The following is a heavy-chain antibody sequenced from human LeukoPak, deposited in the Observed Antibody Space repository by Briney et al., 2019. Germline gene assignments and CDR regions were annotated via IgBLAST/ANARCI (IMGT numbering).Heavy chain of an antibody. CDR1: GFTFSSYA. CDR3: ARGTEWLVHPYYFDY. CDR2: ISGSGGST. V-gene: IGHV3-23*01. Sequence: GGSLRLSCAASGFTFSSYAMSWVRQAPGKGLEWVSAISGSGGSTYYADSVKGRFTISRDNSKNTLYLQMNSLRAEDTAVYYCARGTEWLVHPYYFDYWGQGTLVTVSS. J-gene: IGHJ4*02. D-gene: IGHD6-19*01.